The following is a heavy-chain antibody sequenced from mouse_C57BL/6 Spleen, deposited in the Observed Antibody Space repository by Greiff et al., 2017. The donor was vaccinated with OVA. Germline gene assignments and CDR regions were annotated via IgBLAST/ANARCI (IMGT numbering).Heavy chain of an antibody. CDR3: TTPVGRYFDV. V-gene: IGHV14-4*01. CDR1: GFNIKDDY. Sequence: EVHLVESGAELVRPGASVKLSCTASGFNIKDDYMHWVKQRPEQGLEWIGWIDPENGDTEYASKFQGKATITADTSSNTAYLQLSSLTSEDTAVYYCTTPVGRYFDVWGTGTTVTVSS. D-gene: IGHD4-1*01. CDR2: IDPENGDT. J-gene: IGHJ1*03.